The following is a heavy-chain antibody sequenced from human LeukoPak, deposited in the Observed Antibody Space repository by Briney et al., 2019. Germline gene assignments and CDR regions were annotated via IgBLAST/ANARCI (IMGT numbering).Heavy chain of an antibody. CDR2: INPNNGGT. V-gene: IGHV1-2*02. CDR1: GYTFTGHY. Sequence: ASVNVSCKASGYTFTGHYMHWVRQAPGQGLEWMGWINPNNGGTDCAQKFQGRVNMTRDTSISTVYMELISLMSDDTAVYYCARDVGTLEVLDYWGQGNLVTVSS. CDR3: ARDVGTLEVLDY. D-gene: IGHD3-3*01. J-gene: IGHJ4*02.